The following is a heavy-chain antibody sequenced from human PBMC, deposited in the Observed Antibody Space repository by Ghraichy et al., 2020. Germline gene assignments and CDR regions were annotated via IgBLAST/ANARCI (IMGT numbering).Heavy chain of an antibody. D-gene: IGHD2-2*02. CDR3: ARHRRYCSSTSCYTYWYFDL. Sequence: SETLSLTCTVSGGSISSSSYYWGWIRQPPGKGLEWIGSIYYSGSTYYNPSLKSRVTISVDTSKNQFSLKLSSVTAADTAVYYCARHRRYCSSTSCYTYWYFDLWGRGTLVTVSS. V-gene: IGHV4-39*01. CDR1: GGSISSSSYY. J-gene: IGHJ2*01. CDR2: IYYSGST.